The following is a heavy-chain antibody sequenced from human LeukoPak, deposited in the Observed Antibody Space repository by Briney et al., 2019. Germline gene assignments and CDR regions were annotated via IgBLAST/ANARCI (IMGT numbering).Heavy chain of an antibody. CDR1: GYTFTGYY. D-gene: IGHD3-22*01. CDR3: ARDSYYDSSGYYYSDYYGMDV. V-gene: IGHV1-2*02. Sequence: GASVKVSCKASGYTFTGYYMHWVRQAPGQGLEWMGWINPNSGGTNYAQKFQGRVTMTRDTSISTAYMELSRLRSDDTAVYYCARDSYYDSSGYYYSDYYGMDVWGQGTTVTVS. CDR2: INPNSGGT. J-gene: IGHJ6*02.